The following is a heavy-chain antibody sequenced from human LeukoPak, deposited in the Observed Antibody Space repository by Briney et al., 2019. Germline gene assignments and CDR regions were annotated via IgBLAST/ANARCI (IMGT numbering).Heavy chain of an antibody. J-gene: IGHJ4*02. Sequence: SETLSLTCTVSGGSISSSSYYWGWIRQPPGKGLEWIGSIYYSGSTYYNPSLKSRVTISVDTSKNQFSLKLSSVTAADTAVYYCARAPRGGGSCYDYWGQGTLVTVSS. CDR1: GGSISSSSYY. V-gene: IGHV4-39*07. CDR3: ARAPRGGGSCYDY. D-gene: IGHD2-15*01. CDR2: IYYSGST.